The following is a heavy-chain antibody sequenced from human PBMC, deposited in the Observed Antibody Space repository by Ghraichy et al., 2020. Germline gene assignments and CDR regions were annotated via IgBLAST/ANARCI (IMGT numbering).Heavy chain of an antibody. CDR1: GFTFRSYW. CDR3: ARDMEIVGSSDGFDV. V-gene: IGHV3-7*01. J-gene: IGHJ3*01. D-gene: IGHD1-26*01. CDR2: IKQDGTEK. Sequence: GGSLRLSCAASGFTFRSYWMSWVRQAPGKGLEWVANIKQDGTEKYYVDSVKGRFTISRDNAKKALNLEMNSLRAEDTAVYYCARDMEIVGSSDGFDVWGQGTMVTVSS.